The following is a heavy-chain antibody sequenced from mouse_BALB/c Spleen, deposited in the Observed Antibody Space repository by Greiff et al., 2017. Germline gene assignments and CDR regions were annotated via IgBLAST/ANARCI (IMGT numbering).Heavy chain of an antibody. D-gene: IGHD2-2*01. CDR1: GFTFSSYA. V-gene: IGHV5-6-5*01. J-gene: IGHJ3*01. CDR3: ARYYGYDGFAY. Sequence: EVQRVESGGGLVKPGGSLKLSCAASGFTFSSYAMSWVRQTPEKRLEWVASISSGGSTYYPDSVKGRFTISRDNARNILYLQMSSLRSEDTAMYYCARYYGYDGFAYWGQGTLVTVSA. CDR2: ISSGGST.